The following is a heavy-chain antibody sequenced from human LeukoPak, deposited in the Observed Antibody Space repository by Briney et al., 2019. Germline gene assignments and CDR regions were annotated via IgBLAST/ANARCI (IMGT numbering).Heavy chain of an antibody. CDR3: AREPSWIAAAGSLADY. Sequence: PGGSLRLSCAASGFTFSSYSMNWVRQAPGKGLEWVSYISGSSSTIYYADSVKGRFTISRDNAKNSLYLQINSLRAEDTAVYYCAREPSWIAAAGSLADYWGQGTLVTVSS. J-gene: IGHJ4*02. CDR2: ISGSSSTI. V-gene: IGHV3-48*04. D-gene: IGHD6-13*01. CDR1: GFTFSSYS.